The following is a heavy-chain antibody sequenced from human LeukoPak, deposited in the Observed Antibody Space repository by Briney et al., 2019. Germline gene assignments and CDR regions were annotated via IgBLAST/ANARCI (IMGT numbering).Heavy chain of an antibody. J-gene: IGHJ4*02. D-gene: IGHD3-22*01. CDR2: IYYSGST. CDR1: GGSISSYY. CDR3: ARGDSSGYYPDY. V-gene: IGHV4-59*01. Sequence: SETLSLTCTVSGGSISSYYWSWIRQPPGKGLEWIGYIYYSGSTNYNPSLKSRVTISVDTSKNQSSLKLSSVTAADTAVYYCARGDSSGYYPDYWGQGTLVTVSS.